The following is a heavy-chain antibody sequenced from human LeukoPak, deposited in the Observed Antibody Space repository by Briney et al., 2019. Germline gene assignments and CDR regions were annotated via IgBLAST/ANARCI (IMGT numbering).Heavy chain of an antibody. V-gene: IGHV4-59*10. J-gene: IGHJ6*03. Sequence: SETLSLTCAVYGGSFSGYYWSWIRQPAGKGLEWIGRIYTSGSTNYNPSLKSRVTMSVDTSKNQFSLKLSSVTAADTAVYYCASGSGSYTYYYYMDVWGKGTTVTISS. CDR2: IYTSGST. CDR1: GGSFSGYY. D-gene: IGHD3-10*01. CDR3: ASGSGSYTYYYYMDV.